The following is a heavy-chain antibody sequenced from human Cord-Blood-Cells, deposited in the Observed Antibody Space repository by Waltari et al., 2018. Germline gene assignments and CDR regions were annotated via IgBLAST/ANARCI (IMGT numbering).Heavy chain of an antibody. V-gene: IGHV3-53*01. CDR1: GFTVSSNY. D-gene: IGHD3-3*01. J-gene: IGHJ6*03. CDR3: ARELYDFWSGYYTEGYYYYYMDV. Sequence: EVQLVESGGGLIQPGGSLSLSCAASGFTVSSNYMSWVRQAPGEGLEWVSVIYSGGSTYYADSVKGRFTISRDNSKNTLYLQMNSLRAEDTAVYYGARELYDFWSGYYTEGYYYYYMDVWGKGTTVTVSS. CDR2: IYSGGST.